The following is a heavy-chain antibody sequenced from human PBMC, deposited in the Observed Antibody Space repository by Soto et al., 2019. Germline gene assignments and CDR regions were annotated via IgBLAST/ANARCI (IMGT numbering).Heavy chain of an antibody. CDR1: GFTFSRRG. V-gene: IGHV3-30*18. J-gene: IGHJ4*02. Sequence: GGSLRLSCAASGFTFSRRGMLWVRQAPGKGLEWVAVISYDGSNKYYADSVKGRFTISRDNSKNTLYLQMNSLRAEDTAVYYCAKGGRRVVAATSGCWGQGTLVTVSS. D-gene: IGHD2-15*01. CDR3: AKGGRRVVAATSGC. CDR2: ISYDGSNK.